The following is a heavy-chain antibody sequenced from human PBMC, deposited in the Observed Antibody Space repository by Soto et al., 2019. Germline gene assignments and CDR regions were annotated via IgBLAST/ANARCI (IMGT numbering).Heavy chain of an antibody. J-gene: IGHJ4*02. CDR2: VSGGSGTT. Sequence: EVQLLESGGGLVQPGGSLRLSCAVSGFSFSTYGVTWVRQAPGKGLEWVSGVSGGSGTTHYADSVKGRFTITGDTSKNMVYLQMNSLRVEDTAVCYCAKWNGYGDHWGQGTLVTVSS. CDR1: GFSFSTYG. V-gene: IGHV3-23*01. D-gene: IGHD1-1*01. CDR3: AKWNGYGDH.